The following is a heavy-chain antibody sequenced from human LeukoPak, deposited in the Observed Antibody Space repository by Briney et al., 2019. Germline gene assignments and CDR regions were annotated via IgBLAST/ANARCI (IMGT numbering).Heavy chain of an antibody. J-gene: IGHJ3*02. V-gene: IGHV3-33*06. CDR2: ICSDGTNK. Sequence: GGSLRLSCAASGFIFSSYGMHWVRQAPGKGLEGVAVICSDGTNKYYGEVVKGRFIISRDNSKNTLYLQMSSLRAEDTAVYYCAKAYDNSGRDAFDIWGQGTMVTVSP. CDR1: GFIFSSYG. CDR3: AKAYDNSGRDAFDI. D-gene: IGHD3-22*01.